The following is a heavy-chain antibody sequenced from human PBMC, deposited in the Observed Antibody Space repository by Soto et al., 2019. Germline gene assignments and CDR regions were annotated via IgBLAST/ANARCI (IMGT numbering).Heavy chain of an antibody. CDR2: IYYSGST. J-gene: IGHJ4*02. Sequence: QVQLQESGPGLVKPSQTLSLTCTVSGGSISSGDYYWSWIRQPPGKGLEWIGYIYYSGSTYYNPSLKHRVTITVDTSKHQFSLKLSSVTAADTAVYYWAREEMNHDYVDPGQFDYWGQGTLVTVSS. D-gene: IGHD4-17*01. V-gene: IGHV4-30-4*01. CDR3: AREEMNHDYVDPGQFDY. CDR1: GGSISSGDYY.